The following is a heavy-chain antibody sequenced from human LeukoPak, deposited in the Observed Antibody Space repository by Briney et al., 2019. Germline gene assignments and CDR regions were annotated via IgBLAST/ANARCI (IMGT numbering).Heavy chain of an antibody. V-gene: IGHV1-69*01. CDR1: GGTFSSYA. CDR3: ARVLEATHDAFDI. CDR2: IIPILGTA. D-gene: IGHD5-12*01. Sequence: SVNMPCKASGGTFSSYAISWVRQAPGQGLEWMGGIIPILGTAPYAQKFQGRVTITADESTSTAYMELSSLRSEDTAVYYCARVLEATHDAFDIWGQGTLASVSS. J-gene: IGHJ3*02.